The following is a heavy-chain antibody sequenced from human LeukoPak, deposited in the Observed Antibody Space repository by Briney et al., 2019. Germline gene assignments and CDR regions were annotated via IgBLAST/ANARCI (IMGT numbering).Heavy chain of an antibody. J-gene: IGHJ4*02. CDR2: IYAGGST. V-gene: IGHV3-66*02. CDR3: AKLWGWRTHIDS. CDR1: GLFVSDSY. D-gene: IGHD3-3*01. Sequence: GGSLRLSCTASGLFVSDSYMTWVRQAPGKGLEWVSIIYAGGSTHYTDSVKGRFTISRDNSNNTVYLQMNSLKIEDTAVYYCAKLWGWRTHIDSWGQGTVVTVSS.